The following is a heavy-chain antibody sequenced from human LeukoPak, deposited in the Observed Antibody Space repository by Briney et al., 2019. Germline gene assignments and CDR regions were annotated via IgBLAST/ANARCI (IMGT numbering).Heavy chain of an antibody. CDR1: GGPIGSSNYY. V-gene: IGHV4-39*01. CDR3: ARQGYYGSGSYLGFFDY. D-gene: IGHD3-10*01. Sequence: SETLSLTCTVSGGPIGSSNYYWGWIRQPPGKGLEWIGSIYYSGSTYYNPSLKSRVTISVDTSKNQFSLRLSSVTAADTAVYYCARQGYYGSGSYLGFFDYWGQGALVTVSS. J-gene: IGHJ4*02. CDR2: IYYSGST.